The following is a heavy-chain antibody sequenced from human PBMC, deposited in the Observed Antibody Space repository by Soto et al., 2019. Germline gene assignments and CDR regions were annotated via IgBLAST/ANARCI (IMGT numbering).Heavy chain of an antibody. CDR1: GFTFSSYS. J-gene: IGHJ6*02. CDR2: ISSSSSYI. D-gene: IGHD3-22*01. V-gene: IGHV3-21*01. CDR3: ARVVDYYDPYYYYGMDV. Sequence: EVQLVESGGGLVKPGGSLRLSCEASGFTFSSYSMKWVRQAPGKGLEWVSSISSSSSYIYYADSVKGRFTISRDNAKNSLYLQMNSLRAEDTAVYYCARVVDYYDPYYYYGMDVWGQGTTVTVSS.